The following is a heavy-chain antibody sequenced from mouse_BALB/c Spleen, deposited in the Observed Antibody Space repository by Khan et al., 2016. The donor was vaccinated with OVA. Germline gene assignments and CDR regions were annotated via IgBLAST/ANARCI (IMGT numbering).Heavy chain of an antibody. CDR3: TRDRIDY. CDR1: GYTFTTYW. CDR2: INPTSGHT. V-gene: IGHV1-7*01. Sequence: VQLQESGAELAKPGASVKMSCKASGYTFTTYWMHWVKQRPGQGLEWIGYINPTSGHTDYNDKFKDRATLSADKSSSTAYMQLNSLTSEDSAVYYCTRDRIDYWGQGTTLTVSS. J-gene: IGHJ2*01.